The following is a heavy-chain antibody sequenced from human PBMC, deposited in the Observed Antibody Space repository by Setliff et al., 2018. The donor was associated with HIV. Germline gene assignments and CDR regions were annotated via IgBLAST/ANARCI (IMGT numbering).Heavy chain of an antibody. J-gene: IGHJ6*02. CDR3: ARGSGGYCSGGSCYFGFGLAL. CDR2: IIPIFDTA. D-gene: IGHD2-15*01. V-gene: IGHV1-69*13. CDR1: GGTFSSYS. Sequence: SVKVSCKASGGTFSSYSVTWVRQAPGQGLEWMGGIIPIFDTANYAQKFQGRVTITADESTSTAYMELSSLGSEDTAVYYCARGSGGYCSGGSCYFGFGLALWGQGTTVTVS.